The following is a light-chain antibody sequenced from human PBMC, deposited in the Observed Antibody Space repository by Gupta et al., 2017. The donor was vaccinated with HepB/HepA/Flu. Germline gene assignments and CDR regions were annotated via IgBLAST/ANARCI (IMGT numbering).Light chain of an antibody. J-gene: IGLJ2*01. CDR3: SSYTSSNTLA. V-gene: IGLV2-14*03. CDR1: SRDVGGYNY. CDR2: DVS. Sequence: QSALTQPASVSVSPGQSITISCTGTSRDVGGYNYVSWYQQHPGKAHNLMFYDVSYRPSGVSARFSGSKSGNTASLTVSGLQAEDEADYYYSSYTSSNTLAFGGGTKLTVL.